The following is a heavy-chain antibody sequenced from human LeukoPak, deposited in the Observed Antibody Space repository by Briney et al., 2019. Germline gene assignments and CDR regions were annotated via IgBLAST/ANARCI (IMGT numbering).Heavy chain of an antibody. CDR1: VGTFSSYA. J-gene: IGHJ3*02. D-gene: IGHD3-22*01. CDR2: IIPIFGTA. Sequence: SVEVSCKASVGTFSSYAISWVRQAPGQGLEWMGGIIPIFGTANYAQKFQGRVTITTDESTSTAYMELSSLRSEDTAVYYCARGRTMIVNDAFDIWGQGTMVTVSS. V-gene: IGHV1-69*05. CDR3: ARGRTMIVNDAFDI.